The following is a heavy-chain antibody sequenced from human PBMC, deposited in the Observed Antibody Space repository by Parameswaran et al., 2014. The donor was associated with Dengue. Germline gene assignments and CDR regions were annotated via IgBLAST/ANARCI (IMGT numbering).Heavy chain of an antibody. D-gene: IGHD6-13*01. CDR2: ISAYNGNT. Sequence: WVRQAPGQGLEWMGWISAYNGNTNYAQKLQGRVTMTTDTSTSTAYMELRSLRSDDTAVYYCATSDSSSWYYFDYWGQGTLVTVSS. CDR3: ATSDSSSWYYFDY. J-gene: IGHJ4*02. V-gene: IGHV1-18*01.